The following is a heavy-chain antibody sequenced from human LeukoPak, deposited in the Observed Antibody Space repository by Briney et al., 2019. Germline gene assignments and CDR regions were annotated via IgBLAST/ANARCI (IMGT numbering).Heavy chain of an antibody. CDR2: SGSN. J-gene: IGHJ4*02. V-gene: IGHV4-34*01. CDR3: ARDHGSGSYYRANPNPFDY. D-gene: IGHD3-10*01. Sequence: SGSNNYNPSLKSRVTISVDTSKNQFSLKLSSVTAADTAVYYCARDHGSGSYYRANPNPFDYWGQGTLVTVSS.